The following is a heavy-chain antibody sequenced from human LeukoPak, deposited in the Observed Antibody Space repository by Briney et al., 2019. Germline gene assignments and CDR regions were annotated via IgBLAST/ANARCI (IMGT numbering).Heavy chain of an antibody. J-gene: IGHJ4*02. CDR2: IRNDGSIK. CDR1: GFTFSSYA. CDR3: ARGDCSGDCYHPLYY. Sequence: GGSLRLSCAASGFTFSSYAMHWVRQAPGQGLDWVAFIRNDGSIKYYADSVKGRFTISRDNSKKTLYLQMNSLRTEDTAVYYCARGDCSGDCYHPLYYWGQGSLVTVSS. V-gene: IGHV3-30*02. D-gene: IGHD2-21*02.